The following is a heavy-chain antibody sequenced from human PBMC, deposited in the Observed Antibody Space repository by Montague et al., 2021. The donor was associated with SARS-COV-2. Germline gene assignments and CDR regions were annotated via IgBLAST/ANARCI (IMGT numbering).Heavy chain of an antibody. V-gene: IGHV4-4*02. CDR1: GASFSTDNW. CDR3: ARKGSGRSDLAY. D-gene: IGHD1-26*01. CDR2: IYHTGST. Sequence: SETLSLTCIVYGASFSTDNWWTWVRLPPGKGLGWVEEIYHTGSTNNKPPLKRRAIISVDNSWNLSSLRWTFVTAAATAIYYCARKGSGRSDLAYWGQGTLVTVSS. J-gene: IGHJ4*02.